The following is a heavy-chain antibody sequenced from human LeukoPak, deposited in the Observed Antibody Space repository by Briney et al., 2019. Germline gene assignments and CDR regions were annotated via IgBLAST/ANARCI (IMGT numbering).Heavy chain of an antibody. CDR3: ARERWGNTVLSYYYMDV. CDR1: GGSISSYY. J-gene: IGHJ6*03. V-gene: IGHV4-59*01. D-gene: IGHD3-16*01. CDR2: IYYSGST. Sequence: PSETLSLTCTVSGGSISSYYWSWIRQPPGKGLEWIGYIYYSGSTNYNPSLKSRVTISVDTSKNQFSRKLSSVTAADTAVYYCARERWGNTVLSYYYMDVWGKGTTVTVSS.